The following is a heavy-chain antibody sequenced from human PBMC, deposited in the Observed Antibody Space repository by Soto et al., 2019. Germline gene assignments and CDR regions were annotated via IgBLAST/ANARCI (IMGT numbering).Heavy chain of an antibody. J-gene: IGHJ3*02. CDR2: ISYDGSNK. CDR3: AKEFREYDYIWGSHDGSGDAFDI. Sequence: PGGSLRLSCAASGFTFSSYGMHWVRQAPGKGLEWVAVISYDGSNKYYADSVKGRFTISRDNSKNTLYLQMNSLRAEDTAVYYCAKEFREYDYIWGSHDGSGDAFDIWGQGTMVTVSS. D-gene: IGHD3-16*01. V-gene: IGHV3-30*18. CDR1: GFTFSSYG.